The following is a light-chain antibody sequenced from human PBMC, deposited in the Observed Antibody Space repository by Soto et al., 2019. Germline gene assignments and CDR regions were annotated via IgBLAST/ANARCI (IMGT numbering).Light chain of an antibody. J-gene: IGKJ1*01. CDR2: AAS. V-gene: IGKV3-20*01. Sequence: EIVLTQSPGTLSLSPGESATLSCRATQSVSATYLAWYQQEPGQAPRLLIYAASSRATDIPDRFSGSGSGTDFTLAISRLEPEDFAVYWCQHYGTSTRTFGQGTKVDI. CDR1: QSVSATY. CDR3: QHYGTSTRT.